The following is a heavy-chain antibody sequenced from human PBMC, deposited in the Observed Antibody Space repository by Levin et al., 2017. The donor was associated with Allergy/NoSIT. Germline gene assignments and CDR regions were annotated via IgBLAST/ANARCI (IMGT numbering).Heavy chain of an antibody. CDR2: ISSSSSYI. J-gene: IGHJ4*02. V-gene: IGHV3-21*01. Sequence: GGSLRLSCAASGFTFSSYSMNWVRQAPGKGLEWVSSISSSSSYIYYADSVKGRFTISRDNAKNSLYLQMNSLRAEDTAVYYCARDGTGDGYYFDYWGQGTLVTVSS. D-gene: IGHD7-27*01. CDR3: ARDGTGDGYYFDY. CDR1: GFTFSSYS.